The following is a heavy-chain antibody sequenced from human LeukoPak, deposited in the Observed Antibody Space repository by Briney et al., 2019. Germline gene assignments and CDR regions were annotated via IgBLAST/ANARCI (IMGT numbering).Heavy chain of an antibody. J-gene: IGHJ5*02. D-gene: IGHD5-12*01. Sequence: ASVKVSRKASGYTFTSYGISWVRQAPGQRLEWMGWINAGNGNTKYSQELQGRVTISWDTSASTAYMELSSLTSDDMAVYYCARGANSGYASNSWFDPWGQGTLVTVSS. CDR2: INAGNGNT. CDR1: GYTFTSYG. V-gene: IGHV1-3*03. CDR3: ARGANSGYASNSWFDP.